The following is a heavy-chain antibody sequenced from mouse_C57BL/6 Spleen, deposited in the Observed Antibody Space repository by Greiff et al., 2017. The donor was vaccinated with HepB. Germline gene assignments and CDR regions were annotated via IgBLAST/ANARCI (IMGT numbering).Heavy chain of an antibody. CDR1: GYTFTSYW. CDR2: IDPSDSYT. Sequence: QVQLQQPGAELVRPGPSVKLSCKASGYTFTSYWMHWVKQRPGQGLEWIGVIDPSDSYTNYNQKFKGKATLTVDTSSSTAYMQLSSLTSEDSAVYYCARGYSPYWYFDVWGTGTTVTVSS. CDR3: ARGYSPYWYFDV. D-gene: IGHD1-2*01. J-gene: IGHJ1*03. V-gene: IGHV1-59*01.